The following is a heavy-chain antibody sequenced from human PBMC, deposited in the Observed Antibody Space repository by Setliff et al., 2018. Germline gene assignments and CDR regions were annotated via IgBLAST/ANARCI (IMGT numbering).Heavy chain of an antibody. Sequence: GGSLRLSCAASGFTFSSYAMSWVRQAPGKGLEWVSGISASGGSTYYADSVKGRFTISRDNSKNTLYLQMNSLRAEDTAVYYCARDPGPHAAHFRALGYGMDVWGQGTTVTVSS. V-gene: IGHV3-23*01. CDR2: ISASGGST. D-gene: IGHD6-13*01. CDR3: ARDPGPHAAHFRALGYGMDV. J-gene: IGHJ6*02. CDR1: GFTFSSYA.